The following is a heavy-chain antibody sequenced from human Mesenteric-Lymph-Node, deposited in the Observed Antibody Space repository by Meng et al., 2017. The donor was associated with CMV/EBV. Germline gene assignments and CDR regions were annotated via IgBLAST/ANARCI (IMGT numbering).Heavy chain of an antibody. CDR2: TSGNT. V-gene: IGHV4-4*07. Sequence: SETLSLTCSVSGASITRYSWTWMRQPPTSGNTNHKSSLKSRITMSLDTSQSQFSLRLSSVTAADTAVYYCARVLHYDFWSGGYYYYGMDVWGQGTTVTVSS. J-gene: IGHJ6*02. CDR1: GASITRYS. D-gene: IGHD3-3*01. CDR3: ARVLHYDFWSGGYYYYGMDV.